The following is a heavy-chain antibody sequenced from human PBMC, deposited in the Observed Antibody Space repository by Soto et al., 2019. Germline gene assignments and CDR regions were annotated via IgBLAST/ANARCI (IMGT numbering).Heavy chain of an antibody. Sequence: ASVKVSCKASGYTFTSYAMHWVRQAPGQRLEWMGWINAGNGNTKYSQKFQGRVTITRDTSTSTAYMELTSLRSEDTAVYYCAIDRMHFDRSGYSGRRLFDPWGQGTLVTVSS. CDR3: AIDRMHFDRSGYSGRRLFDP. J-gene: IGHJ5*02. D-gene: IGHD3-22*01. V-gene: IGHV1-3*01. CDR2: INAGNGNT. CDR1: GYTFTSYA.